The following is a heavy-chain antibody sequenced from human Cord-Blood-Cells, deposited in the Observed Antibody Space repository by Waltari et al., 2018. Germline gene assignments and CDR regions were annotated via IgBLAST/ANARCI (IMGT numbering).Heavy chain of an antibody. CDR3: APVRRYDYYYGMDV. J-gene: IGHJ6*02. CDR1: GYTLTRYD. Sequence: QVQLVQSGAEVKKPGASVKVSCKASGYTLTRYDLNWVRVAPGQGLEWMGWMNPNSGNTGYAQKFQGRVTMTRNTSISTAYMELSSLRSEDTAVYYCAPVRRYDYYYGMDVWGQGTTVTVSS. V-gene: IGHV1-8*01. CDR2: MNPNSGNT.